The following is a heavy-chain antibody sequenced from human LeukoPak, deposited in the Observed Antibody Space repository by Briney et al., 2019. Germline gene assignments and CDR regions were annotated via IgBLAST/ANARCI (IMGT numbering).Heavy chain of an antibody. CDR2: IIPIFGTA. CDR3: ARDLIRGYDFWSGYSWFDP. J-gene: IGHJ5*02. D-gene: IGHD3-3*01. Sequence: SVKVSCKASGGTFSSYAISWVRQAPGQGLEWMGGIIPIFGTANYAQKFQGRVTITADESTSTAYMELSSLRSEDTAVYYCARDLIRGYDFWSGYSWFDPWGQGTLVTVSS. CDR1: GGTFSSYA. V-gene: IGHV1-69*13.